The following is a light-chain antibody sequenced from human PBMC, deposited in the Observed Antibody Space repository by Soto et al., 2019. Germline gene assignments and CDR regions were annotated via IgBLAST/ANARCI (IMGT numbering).Light chain of an antibody. V-gene: IGKV1-39*01. CDR2: AAS. CDR3: QQSFSTLWT. Sequence: DLQVTHSASSLSSSVVDTVTIPCRTSQSISGKLNLYEQKPGKAPKLLIYAASSLQSGVPSRFSGSGSGTDFTLTISSLQPEDFATYYCQQSFSTLWTFGQGTKVDTK. CDR1: QSISGK. J-gene: IGKJ1*01.